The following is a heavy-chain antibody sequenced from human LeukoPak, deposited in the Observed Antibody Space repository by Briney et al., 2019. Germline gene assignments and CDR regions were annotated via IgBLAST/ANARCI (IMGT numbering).Heavy chain of an antibody. CDR3: ARPRYSQGGDAFDI. D-gene: IGHD2-15*01. CDR1: GGSISSYY. CDR2: IYYSGST. V-gene: IGHV4-59*01. J-gene: IGHJ3*02. Sequence: SETLSLTCTVSGGSISSYYWSWIRQPPGKGLEWIGYIYYSGSTNYNPSLKSRVTISVDTSKNQFSLKLSSVTAADTAVYYCARPRYSQGGDAFDIWGQGTMVTVSS.